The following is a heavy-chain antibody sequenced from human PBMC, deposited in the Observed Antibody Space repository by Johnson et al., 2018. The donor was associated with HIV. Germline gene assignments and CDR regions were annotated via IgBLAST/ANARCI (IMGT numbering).Heavy chain of an antibody. V-gene: IGHV3-48*04. Sequence: VQLVESGGGVVQPGRSLRLSCAASGFTFSSYGMHWVRQAPGKGLEWVSYISVIGTSIYYADSVKGRFIISRDNAKTSFYLQMNSLRAEDTAVYYCAGDLGGDWSKGAFDMWVQGTMVTVSS. J-gene: IGHJ3*02. CDR2: ISVIGTSI. CDR3: AGDLGGDWSKGAFDM. CDR1: GFTFSSYG. D-gene: IGHD2-21*02.